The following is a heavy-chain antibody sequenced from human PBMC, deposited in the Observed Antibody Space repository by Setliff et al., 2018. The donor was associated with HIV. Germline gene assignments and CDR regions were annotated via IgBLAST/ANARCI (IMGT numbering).Heavy chain of an antibody. J-gene: IGHJ6*03. CDR2: INVGNGNT. D-gene: IGHD6-19*01. CDR1: GYTFISFA. Sequence: ASVKVSCKASGYTFISFATHWVRQAPGQRLEWMGWINVGNGNTKYSQNFQGRVTFTRDTFASTAYMELSSLRSEDMAVYYCARSLERQWLVPYYMDVWGKGATVTVSS. CDR3: ARSLERQWLVPYYMDV. V-gene: IGHV1-3*01.